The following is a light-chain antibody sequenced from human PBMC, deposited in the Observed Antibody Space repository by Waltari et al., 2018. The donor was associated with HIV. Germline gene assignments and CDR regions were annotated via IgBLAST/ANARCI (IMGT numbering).Light chain of an antibody. J-gene: IGKJ4*01. CDR3: QQYHDWPPLT. CDR1: QSINNN. V-gene: IGKV3D-15*01. CDR2: GAF. Sequence: EVVMMQSPGTLARSPGERATLSCRASQSINNNLAWYQQKPGQAPRLLIYGAFIRATGIPARFSGSGSGTEFTISISSLQSEDFAVYYCQQYHDWPPLTFGGGTKVEI.